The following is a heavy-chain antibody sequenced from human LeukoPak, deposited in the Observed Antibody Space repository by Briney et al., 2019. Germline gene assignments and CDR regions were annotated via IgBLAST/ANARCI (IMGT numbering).Heavy chain of an antibody. J-gene: IGHJ4*02. Sequence: PGRSLRLSCAASGFTFSSYGMHWVRQAPGKGLEWVAVISYDGSNKYYADSVKGRFTISRDNSKNTLYLQMNSLRAEDTAVYYCAKDFGVTMVRGVTTQHFDYWGQGTLVTVPS. D-gene: IGHD3-10*01. CDR1: GFTFSSYG. V-gene: IGHV3-30*18. CDR3: AKDFGVTMVRGVTTQHFDY. CDR2: ISYDGSNK.